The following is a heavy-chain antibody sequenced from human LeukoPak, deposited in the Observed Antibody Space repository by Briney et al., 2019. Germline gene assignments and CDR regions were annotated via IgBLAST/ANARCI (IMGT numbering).Heavy chain of an antibody. CDR3: TALAGAEVTSWFDP. D-gene: IGHD1-26*01. V-gene: IGHV4-31*03. Sequence: SQTLSLTCTVSGGSISSGGYYWSWIRQHPGKGLEGIGHNYYGGSTYYNPSLKSRVTISVDTSKNQFSLKLSSVTAADTAVYYCTALAGAEVTSWFDPWGQGTLVTVSS. J-gene: IGHJ5*02. CDR2: NYYGGST. CDR1: GGSISSGGYY.